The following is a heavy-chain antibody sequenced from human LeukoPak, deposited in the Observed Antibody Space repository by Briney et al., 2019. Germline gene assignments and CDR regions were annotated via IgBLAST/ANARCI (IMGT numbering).Heavy chain of an antibody. CDR1: GYSISSGYY. CDR3: ARDLTGEFDP. D-gene: IGHD3-10*01. V-gene: IGHV4-38-2*02. CDR2: IYHSGST. J-gene: IGHJ5*02. Sequence: SETLSLTCTVSGYSISSGYYWGWIRQPPGKGLEWIGSIYHSGSTYYNPSLKSRVTISVDTSKNQFSLKLSSVTAADTAVYYCARDLTGEFDPWGQGTLVTASS.